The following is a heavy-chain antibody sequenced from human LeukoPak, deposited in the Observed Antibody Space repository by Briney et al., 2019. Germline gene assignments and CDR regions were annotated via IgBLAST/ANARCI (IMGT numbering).Heavy chain of an antibody. CDR2: IIPIFGTA. CDR3: ARGQESGYNYRPRLSIAFDI. V-gene: IGHV1-69*13. D-gene: IGHD5-24*01. J-gene: IGHJ3*02. Sequence: SVTVSFKASGGTFSIYAISWVRQAPGQGLEWMGGIIPIFGTANYAQKFQGRVTITADESTSTAYMELSSLRSEDTAVYYCARGQESGYNYRPRLSIAFDIWGQGTMVTVSS. CDR1: GGTFSIYA.